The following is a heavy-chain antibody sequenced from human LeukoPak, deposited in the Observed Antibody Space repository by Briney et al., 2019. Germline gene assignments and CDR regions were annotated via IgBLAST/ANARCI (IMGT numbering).Heavy chain of an antibody. Sequence: GASVKVSCKASGYTFTGYYMHWVRQAPGQGLEWVGLINPTGTGTNYAQKFRGRVTLTRDTSTTTVYMELSSLRSEDTAVHYCAREESGGYFDYWGQGTPVTVSS. CDR1: GYTFTGYY. CDR2: INPTGTGT. CDR3: AREESGGYFDY. J-gene: IGHJ4*02. D-gene: IGHD2-8*02. V-gene: IGHV1-46*01.